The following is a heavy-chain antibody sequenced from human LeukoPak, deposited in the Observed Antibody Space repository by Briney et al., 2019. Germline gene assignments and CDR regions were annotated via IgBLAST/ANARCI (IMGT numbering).Heavy chain of an antibody. J-gene: IGHJ5*02. CDR1: GGSISSSSYY. CDR3: ARDRITIVRGVLNWFDP. Sequence: SETLSLTCTVSGGSISSSSYYWGWIRQPPGKGLEWIGSIYYSGSTYYNPSLKSRVTISVDTSKNQFSLKLSSVTAADTAVYYCARDRITIVRGVLNWFDPWGQGTLVTVSS. D-gene: IGHD3-10*01. V-gene: IGHV4-39*07. CDR2: IYYSGST.